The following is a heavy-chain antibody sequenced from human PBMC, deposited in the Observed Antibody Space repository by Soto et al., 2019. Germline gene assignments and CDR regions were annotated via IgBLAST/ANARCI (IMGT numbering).Heavy chain of an antibody. Sequence: QVQLVQSGAEVKKPGSSVKVSCKASGGTFCSYSINWVRQAPGQGLEWMGEIIPIFGTANYAQKFQGRVTITADESTRTAYMELSSLRSEDTAVYYCARDGGRHSGGIDYWGQGTLVTVSS. V-gene: IGHV1-69*01. CDR2: IIPIFGTA. CDR1: GGTFCSYS. J-gene: IGHJ4*02. D-gene: IGHD1-26*01. CDR3: ARDGGRHSGGIDY.